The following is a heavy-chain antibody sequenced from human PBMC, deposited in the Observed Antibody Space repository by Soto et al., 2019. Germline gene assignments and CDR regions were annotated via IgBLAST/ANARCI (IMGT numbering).Heavy chain of an antibody. CDR3: VRGARGKDST. V-gene: IGHV3-7*01. D-gene: IGHD5-18*01. CDR2: IRQDGGDQ. Sequence: EAQLVESGGGLVQPGGSLRLSCVASGFTFTNYWMHWVRQTAGKRLEWLADIRQDGGDQAYVDSVRSRFTISRDNAKNSLYLQMSSLTAADTAVYFCVRGARGKDSTWGRGTLVTVSS. CDR1: GFTFTNYW. J-gene: IGHJ1*01.